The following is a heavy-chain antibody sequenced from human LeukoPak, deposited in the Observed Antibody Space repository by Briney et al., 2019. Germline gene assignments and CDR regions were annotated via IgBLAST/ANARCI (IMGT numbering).Heavy chain of an antibody. Sequence: SETPSLTCTVSGGSISGHYWSWIRQPPGKGLEWIGYIYYSGSTNYNPSLKSRVTISVDTSKNQFSLKLSSVTAADTAVYYCASAKGISAAGLDYWGQGTLVTVSS. CDR2: IYYSGST. CDR1: GGSISGHY. V-gene: IGHV4-59*11. J-gene: IGHJ4*02. D-gene: IGHD6-13*01. CDR3: ASAKGISAAGLDY.